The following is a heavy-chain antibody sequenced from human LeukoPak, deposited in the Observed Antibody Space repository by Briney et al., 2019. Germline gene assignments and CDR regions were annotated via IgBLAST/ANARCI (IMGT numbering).Heavy chain of an antibody. Sequence: GASVKVSCKASGYTFTGYYMHWVRQATGQGLEWMGWMNPNSGNTGYAQKFQGRVTITRNTSISTAYMELSSLRSEDTAVYYCARSWGSSVYYYYYMDVWGKGTTVTVSS. D-gene: IGHD3-16*01. CDR2: MNPNSGNT. CDR1: GYTFTGYY. CDR3: ARSWGSSVYYYYYMDV. J-gene: IGHJ6*03. V-gene: IGHV1-8*03.